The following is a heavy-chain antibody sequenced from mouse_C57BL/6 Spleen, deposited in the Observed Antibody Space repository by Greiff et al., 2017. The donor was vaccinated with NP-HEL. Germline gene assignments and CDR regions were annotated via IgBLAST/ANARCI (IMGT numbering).Heavy chain of an antibody. CDR1: GYTFPSYW. V-gene: IGHV1-72*01. D-gene: IGHD1-1*01. CDR3: ARAGDYYGRSGDY. CDR2: IDPNSGGT. Sequence: QVQLQQPGAELVKPGASVKLSCKASGYTFPSYWMHWVTPRPGRGLAWIGTIDPNSGGTKYNEKFKSKATLTVAKPSSTACMQLSSLTSEDSAVYYCARAGDYYGRSGDYWGQGTTRTVSS. J-gene: IGHJ2*01.